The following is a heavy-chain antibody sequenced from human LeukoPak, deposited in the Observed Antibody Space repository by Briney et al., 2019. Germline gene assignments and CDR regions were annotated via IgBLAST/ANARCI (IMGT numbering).Heavy chain of an antibody. J-gene: IGHJ6*03. CDR3: ARELAARPVNYYYMDV. D-gene: IGHD6-6*01. Sequence: SVKVSCKASGGTFSSYAISWVRQAPGQGLEWMGGIIPIFGTANYAQKFQGRVTITTDESTSTAYMELSSLRSEDTAVYYCARELAARPVNYYYMDVWGKGTTVTVSS. CDR2: IIPIFGTA. CDR1: GGTFSSYA. V-gene: IGHV1-69*05.